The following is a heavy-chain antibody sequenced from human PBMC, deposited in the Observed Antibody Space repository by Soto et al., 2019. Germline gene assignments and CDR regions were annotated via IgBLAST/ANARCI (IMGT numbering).Heavy chain of an antibody. CDR3: ARDLLTDYGDYYYGMDV. D-gene: IGHD4-17*01. V-gene: IGHV1-3*01. CDR2: INAGNGNT. Sequence: ASVKVSCKASGYTFTSYAMHWVRQAPGQRLEWMGWINAGNGNTKYSQKFQGRVTITRDTSASTAYMELSSLRSEDTAVYYCARDLLTDYGDYYYGMDVWGQGTTVTVSS. CDR1: GYTFTSYA. J-gene: IGHJ6*02.